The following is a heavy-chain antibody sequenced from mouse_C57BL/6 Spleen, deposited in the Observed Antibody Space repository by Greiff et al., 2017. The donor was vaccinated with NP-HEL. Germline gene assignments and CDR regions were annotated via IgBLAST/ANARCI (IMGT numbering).Heavy chain of an antibody. CDR2: ISSGSSTI. J-gene: IGHJ4*01. CDR1: GFTFSDYG. CDR3: ARTTVLYYYAMDY. D-gene: IGHD1-1*01. Sequence: EVMLVESGGGLVKPGGSLKLSCAASGFTFSDYGMHWVRQAPEKGLEWVAYISSGSSTIYYADTVKGRFTISRDNAKNTLFLQMTSLRSEDTAMYYCARTTVLYYYAMDYWGQGTSVTVSS. V-gene: IGHV5-17*01.